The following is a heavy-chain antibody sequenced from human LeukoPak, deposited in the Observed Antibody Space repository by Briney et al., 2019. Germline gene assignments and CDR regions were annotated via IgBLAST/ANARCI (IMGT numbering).Heavy chain of an antibody. Sequence: GGSLRLSCAASGFTVSSNYMSWVRQAPGKGLEWVSSISSSSSYIYYADSVKGRFTISRDNAKNSLYLQMNSLRAEDTAVYYCARNYGDSHYWGQGTLVTVSS. CDR3: ARNYGDSHY. D-gene: IGHD4-17*01. CDR2: ISSSSSYI. CDR1: GFTVSSNY. J-gene: IGHJ4*02. V-gene: IGHV3-21*01.